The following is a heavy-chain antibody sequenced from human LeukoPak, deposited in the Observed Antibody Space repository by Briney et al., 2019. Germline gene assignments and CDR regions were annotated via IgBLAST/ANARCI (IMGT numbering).Heavy chain of an antibody. CDR3: ARDVHGDYGSGWFDP. CDR1: GGTFNNSA. CDR2: IMPLFGTA. Sequence: SVKVSCKTSGGTFNNSAISWVRQAPGQGLEWLGGIMPLFGTAGYAQKFQGRVTITKDESTRTVYLELTSLPSDDTAVYYCARDVHGDYGSGWFDPWGQGTLVSVSS. J-gene: IGHJ5*02. V-gene: IGHV1-69*05. D-gene: IGHD4-17*01.